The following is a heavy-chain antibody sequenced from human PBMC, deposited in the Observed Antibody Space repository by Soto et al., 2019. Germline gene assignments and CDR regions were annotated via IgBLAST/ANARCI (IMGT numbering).Heavy chain of an antibody. D-gene: IGHD6-19*01. CDR3: ARSVAVPGAHIDY. J-gene: IGHJ4*02. V-gene: IGHV4-59*01. Sequence: SETLSLTCSVSGGSISGSYWSWIRQSPGKGLEWLGYVYYTGSTNYSPSLRSRVSISVDTSKNEFSLRLSSVTAADTAVHFCARSVAVPGAHIDYWGQGTQVTVSS. CDR2: VYYTGST. CDR1: GGSISGSY.